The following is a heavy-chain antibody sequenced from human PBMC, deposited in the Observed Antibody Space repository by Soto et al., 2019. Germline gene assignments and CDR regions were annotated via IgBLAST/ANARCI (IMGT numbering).Heavy chain of an antibody. J-gene: IGHJ4*02. V-gene: IGHV4-30-2*01. CDR1: GGSISSGGYS. D-gene: IGHD3-10*01. Sequence: SETLSLTCAVSGGSISSGGYSWSWIRQPPGKGLEWIGYIYHSGSTYYNPSLKSRVTISVDRSKNQFSLKLSSVTAADTAVYYCARGAGLYYYGSGSFDYWGQGTLVTVSS. CDR3: ARGAGLYYYGSGSFDY. CDR2: IYHSGST.